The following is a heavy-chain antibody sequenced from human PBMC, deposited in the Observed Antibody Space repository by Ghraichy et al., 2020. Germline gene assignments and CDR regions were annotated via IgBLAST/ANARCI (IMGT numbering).Heavy chain of an antibody. Sequence: SETLSLTCTVSGGSVSSGSYYWSWIRQPPGKGLEWIGYIYYSGSTNYNPSLKSRVTISVDTSKNQFSLKLSSVTAADTAVYYCARYYLNFDYWGQGTLVTVSS. D-gene: IGHD2/OR15-2a*01. V-gene: IGHV4-61*01. CDR2: IYYSGST. CDR3: ARYYLNFDY. J-gene: IGHJ4*02. CDR1: GGSVSSGSYY.